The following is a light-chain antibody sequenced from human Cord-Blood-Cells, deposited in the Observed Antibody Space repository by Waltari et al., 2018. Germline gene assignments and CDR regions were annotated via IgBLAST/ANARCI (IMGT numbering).Light chain of an antibody. Sequence: QSALTQPPAVSGSPGQSITISCTGTSIDVGGYNYVSWYQQHPGKAPKLMIYDVSNRPSWVSNRFSGSKSGNTASLTISGLQADDEADYYCSSYTSSSTWVFGGGTKLTVL. CDR2: DVS. CDR3: SSYTSSSTWV. V-gene: IGLV2-14*01. J-gene: IGLJ3*02. CDR1: SIDVGGYNY.